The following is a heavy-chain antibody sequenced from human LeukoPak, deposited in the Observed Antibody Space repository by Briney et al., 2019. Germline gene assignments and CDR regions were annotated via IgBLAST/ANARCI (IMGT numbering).Heavy chain of an antibody. D-gene: IGHD1-26*01. CDR3: ARGVGGANSLFDY. CDR2: IYYSGST. Sequence: SETLSLTCTVSGGSISSYYWSWIRQPPGKGLEWIGYIYYSGSTNYNPSLKSRVTISVDTSKNQFSLKLSSVTAADTAVYYCARGVGGANSLFDYWGQGTLVTVSS. J-gene: IGHJ4*02. V-gene: IGHV4-59*01. CDR1: GGSISSYY.